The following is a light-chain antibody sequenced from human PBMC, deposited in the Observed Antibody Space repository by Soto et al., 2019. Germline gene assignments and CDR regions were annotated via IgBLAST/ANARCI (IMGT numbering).Light chain of an antibody. Sequence: EFALTQCPVSLFLSPGERATLSCRASQSVSSNLAWYQQKPGQAPRLLIYGASTRATGIPARFSGSGSGTEFTLTISSLQSEDFAVYYCQQYNDWPRTFGQGTKVDIK. J-gene: IGKJ1*01. V-gene: IGKV3-15*01. CDR3: QQYNDWPRT. CDR1: QSVSSN. CDR2: GAS.